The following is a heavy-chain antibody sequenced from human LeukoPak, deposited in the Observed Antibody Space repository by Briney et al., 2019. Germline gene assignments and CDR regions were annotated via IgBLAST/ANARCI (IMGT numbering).Heavy chain of an antibody. D-gene: IGHD4-17*01. V-gene: IGHV1-69*13. CDR2: IIPIFGTA. Sequence: ASVKVSCKASGGTFSSYAISWVRQAPGQGLEWMGGIIPIFGTANYAQKFQGRVTITADESTSTAYMELSSLGSEDTAVYYCARGGDYGDYAWFDPWGQGTLVTVSS. J-gene: IGHJ5*02. CDR1: GGTFSSYA. CDR3: ARGGDYGDYAWFDP.